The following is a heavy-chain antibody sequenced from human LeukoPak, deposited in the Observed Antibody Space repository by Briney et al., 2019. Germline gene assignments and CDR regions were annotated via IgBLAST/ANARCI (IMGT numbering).Heavy chain of an antibody. CDR2: ISYDGSNE. Sequence: SCKASGGTFITYGMHWVRQAPGKGLEWVAVISYDGSNEYYADSVKGRFTISRDNSKNTLYLQMSSLRAEDTAVYYCAKEFNRGLPDYWGQGTLVTVPS. J-gene: IGHJ4*02. CDR1: GGTFITYG. CDR3: AKEFNRGLPDY. V-gene: IGHV3-30*18. D-gene: IGHD2-21*01.